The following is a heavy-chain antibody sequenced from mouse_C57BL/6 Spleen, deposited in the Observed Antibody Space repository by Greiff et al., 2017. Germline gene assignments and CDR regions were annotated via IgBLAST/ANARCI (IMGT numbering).Heavy chain of an antibody. J-gene: IGHJ2*01. CDR1: GYSFTGYY. Sequence: VQLKESGPELVKPGASVKISCKASGYSFTGYYMNWVKQSPEKSLEWIGEINPSTGGTTYNQKFKAKATLTVHKSSSPAYMQLKSLTSEDSAVYYCARKTTTVVFDYWGQGTTLTVSS. CDR2: INPSTGGT. CDR3: ARKTTTVVFDY. D-gene: IGHD1-1*01. V-gene: IGHV1-42*01.